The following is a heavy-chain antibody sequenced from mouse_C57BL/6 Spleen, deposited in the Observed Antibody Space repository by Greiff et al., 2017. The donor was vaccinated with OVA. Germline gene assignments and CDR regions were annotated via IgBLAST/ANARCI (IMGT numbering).Heavy chain of an antibody. Sequence: VQLQQSGGGLVKPGGSLKLSCAASGFTFSDYGMHWVRQAPEKGLEWVAYISSGSSTIYYADTVKGRFTISRDNAKNTLFLQMTGLRSEDTAMYYCARSGYYAYYFDYWGQGTTLTVSS. V-gene: IGHV5-17*01. CDR2: ISSGSSTI. D-gene: IGHD2-3*01. J-gene: IGHJ2*01. CDR3: ARSGYYAYYFDY. CDR1: GFTFSDYG.